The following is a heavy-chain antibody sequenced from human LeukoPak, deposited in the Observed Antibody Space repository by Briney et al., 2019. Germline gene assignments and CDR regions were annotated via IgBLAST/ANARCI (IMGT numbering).Heavy chain of an antibody. J-gene: IGHJ4*02. V-gene: IGHV3-23*01. CDR3: ARVVDHDYGDYYLDY. CDR2: ISGSGDSK. D-gene: IGHD4-17*01. Sequence: GGSLRLSCAASGFTFSSYAMSWVRQAPGKGLEWVSAISGSGDSKYYADSVKGRFTISRDNSKNTLYLQMNSLRAEDTAVYYCARVVDHDYGDYYLDYWGQGTLVTVSS. CDR1: GFTFSSYA.